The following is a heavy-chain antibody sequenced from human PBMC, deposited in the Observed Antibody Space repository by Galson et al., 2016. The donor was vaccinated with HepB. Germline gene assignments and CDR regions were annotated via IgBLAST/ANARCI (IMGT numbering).Heavy chain of an antibody. CDR2: IISSGTYF. CDR3: ARDRSIFGVVVGNYYFDS. V-gene: IGHV3-21*01. CDR1: GFTFDSYD. Sequence: SLRLSCAVSGFTFDSYDMSWVRQAPGKGLEWVSSIISSGTYFYYADSVQGRFTISRDNAKNSLYLQMNNLTAEDTAVYYCARDRSIFGVVVGNYYFDSWGQGTLVTVSS. D-gene: IGHD3-3*01. J-gene: IGHJ4*02.